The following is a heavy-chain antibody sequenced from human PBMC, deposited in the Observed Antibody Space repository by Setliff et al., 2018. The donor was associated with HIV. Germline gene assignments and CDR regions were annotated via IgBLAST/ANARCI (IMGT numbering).Heavy chain of an antibody. CDR1: GYTFTSYA. D-gene: IGHD6-13*01. J-gene: IGHJ4*02. V-gene: IGHV1-3*01. Sequence: ASVKVSCKASGYTFTSYAMHWVRQAPGQRLEWMGWINACTGNTKYSQNFQGRVTFSRDTSASTAYMELSSLRPDDTAVYYCAKAKGIVATGMDYWGQGTVVTVSS. CDR2: INACTGNT. CDR3: AKAKGIVATGMDY.